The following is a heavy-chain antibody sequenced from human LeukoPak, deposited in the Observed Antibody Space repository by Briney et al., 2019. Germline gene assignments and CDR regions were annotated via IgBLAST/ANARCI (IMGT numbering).Heavy chain of an antibody. CDR2: TYYRSMWYY. Sequence: SQTLPLTCAISGDSVSSNIVAWNWIRQSPSRGLEWLGRTYYRSMWYYEYAVSVRGRVTINPDTSKNQVSLHLNSVTPDDTAVYYCARAAGAGPGTLSYWGHGTLVTVS. J-gene: IGHJ4*01. D-gene: IGHD6-13*01. CDR3: ARAAGAGPGTLSY. CDR1: GDSVSSNIVA. V-gene: IGHV6-1*01.